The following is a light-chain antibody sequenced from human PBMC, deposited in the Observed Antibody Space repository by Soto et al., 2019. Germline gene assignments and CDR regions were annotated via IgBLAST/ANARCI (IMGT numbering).Light chain of an antibody. CDR3: QQHHSTPLT. J-gene: IGKJ5*01. V-gene: IGKV4-1*01. CDR2: WAS. Sequence: DIVMTHSPYALALSLCEMSTINFNAIHSVLYSSTGRNYLVWYQQKAGQPPKLLIYWASTRESGVPDRFSGSGSGTDFTLTISNLQAEDVAVYYCQQHHSTPLTFGQGTRLEIK. CDR1: HSVLYSSTGRNY.